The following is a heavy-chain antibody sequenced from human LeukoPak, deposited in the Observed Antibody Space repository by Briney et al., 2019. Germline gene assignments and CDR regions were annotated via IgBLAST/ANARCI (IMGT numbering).Heavy chain of an antibody. CDR1: GGSISSSSYY. J-gene: IGHJ1*01. V-gene: IGHV4-39*01. CDR2: IYYSGST. D-gene: IGHD2-2*02. Sequence: SETLSLTCTVSGGSISSSSYYWGWIRQPPGKGLEWIGSIYYSGSTYYNPSLKSRVTISVDTSKNQFSLKLSSVTAADTAVYYCARGPPQYQLLYFGYFQHWGQGTLVTVSS. CDR3: ARGPPQYQLLYFGYFQH.